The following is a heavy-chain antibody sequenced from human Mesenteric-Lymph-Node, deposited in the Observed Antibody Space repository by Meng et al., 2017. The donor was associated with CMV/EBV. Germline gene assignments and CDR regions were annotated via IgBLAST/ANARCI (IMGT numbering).Heavy chain of an antibody. J-gene: IGHJ4*02. Sequence: GESLKISCKGSGYTFTRYWIGWVRQTPGKGLEWMGMIYPGDSDTRYSPSFLGQVTISTDKSVSTAYLHWNSLKDSDTAIYYCARRAYFYDYSGAVDFWGQGTLVTVSS. CDR2: IYPGDSDT. CDR1: GYTFTRYW. V-gene: IGHV5-51*01. D-gene: IGHD3-22*01. CDR3: ARRAYFYDYSGAVDF.